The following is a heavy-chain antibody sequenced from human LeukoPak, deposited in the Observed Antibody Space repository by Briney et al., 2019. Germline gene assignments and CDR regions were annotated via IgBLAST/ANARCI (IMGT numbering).Heavy chain of an antibody. J-gene: IGHJ4*02. D-gene: IGHD2-21*02. Sequence: PGRSLTLSCAASGFTFSSYGMHWVRQAPGRGLEWVAVIWYDGTNEDYADSVRGRFTVSRDNSKNTLYLQMNSLRVEDTAVYYCARGNCGGDCCSGYWGQGTLVTISS. CDR2: IWYDGTNE. V-gene: IGHV3-33*01. CDR3: ARGNCGGDCCSGY. CDR1: GFTFSSYG.